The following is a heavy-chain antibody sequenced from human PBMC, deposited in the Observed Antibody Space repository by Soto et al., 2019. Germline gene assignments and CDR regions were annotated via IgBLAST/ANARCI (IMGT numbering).Heavy chain of an antibody. Sequence: PSETLSLTCTVSGGSFSSGGYYWSWIRQHPGNGLEWIGYIYYSGSTYYNPSLKSRVTISVDTSKNQFSLKLSSVTAADTAVYYCARDGRHYYHRSPFAYRAQGTLVPVSS. CDR2: IYYSGST. J-gene: IGHJ4*02. D-gene: IGHD3-22*01. CDR3: ARDGRHYYHRSPFAY. CDR1: GGSFSSGGYY. V-gene: IGHV4-31*03.